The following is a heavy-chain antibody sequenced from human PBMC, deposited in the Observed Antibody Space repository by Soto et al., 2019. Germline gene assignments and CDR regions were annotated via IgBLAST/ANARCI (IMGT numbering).Heavy chain of an antibody. CDR2: ISYDGSNK. J-gene: IGHJ3*02. CDR3: AVNTRYYDSYSLDQGAFDI. V-gene: IGHV3-30*03. Sequence: GGSLRLSCAASGFTFSSYGMHWVRQAPGKGLEWVAVISYDGSNKYYADSVKGRFTISRDNSKNTLYLQMNSLKAEDTAVYYCAVNTRYYDSYSLDQGAFDIWGQGTMVTVSS. D-gene: IGHD3-3*01. CDR1: GFTFSSYG.